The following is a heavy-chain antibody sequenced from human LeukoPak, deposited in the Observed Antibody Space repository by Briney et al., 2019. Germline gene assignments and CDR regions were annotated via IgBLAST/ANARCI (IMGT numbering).Heavy chain of an antibody. CDR3: ARNTPTITTRYYYYYMDV. J-gene: IGHJ6*03. Sequence: PSETLSLTCPVSGGSLSTYYRSWIRQPAGKGLEWIGRIYATGSADYNPSLQSRVTLSADTSKHQLSLRLSSVTAADTAVYYCARNTPTITTRYYYYYMDVWGKGTTVTVSS. D-gene: IGHD4-11*01. CDR1: GGSLSTYY. V-gene: IGHV4-4*07. CDR2: IYATGSA.